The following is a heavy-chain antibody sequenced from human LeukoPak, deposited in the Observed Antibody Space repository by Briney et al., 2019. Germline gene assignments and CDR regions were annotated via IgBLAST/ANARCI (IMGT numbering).Heavy chain of an antibody. CDR2: ISYDGSNK. D-gene: IGHD1-26*01. Sequence: GGSLRLSCAASGFTFSSYAMHWVRQAPGKGLEWVAVISYDGSNKYYADSVKGRFTISRDNSKNTLYLQMNSLRAEDTAVYYCARDPPRVGATYVYWGQGTLVTVSS. V-gene: IGHV3-30-3*01. CDR1: GFTFSSYA. CDR3: ARDPPRVGATYVY. J-gene: IGHJ4*02.